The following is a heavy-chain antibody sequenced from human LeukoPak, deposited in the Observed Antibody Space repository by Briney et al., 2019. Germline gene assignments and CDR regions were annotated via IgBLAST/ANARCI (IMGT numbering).Heavy chain of an antibody. CDR3: ARVPTGYYPFDY. D-gene: IGHD3-9*01. V-gene: IGHV4-30-4*01. J-gene: IGHJ4*02. CDR1: GGSISSGDYY. CDR2: IYYSGST. Sequence: SETLSLTCTVSGGSISSGDYYWNWIRQPPGKGLEWIGYIYYSGSTFYNPSLVSRVTISVDTSKNQFTLKLSSVTTPDTAMYYCARVPTGYYPFDYWGQGTLVTVSS.